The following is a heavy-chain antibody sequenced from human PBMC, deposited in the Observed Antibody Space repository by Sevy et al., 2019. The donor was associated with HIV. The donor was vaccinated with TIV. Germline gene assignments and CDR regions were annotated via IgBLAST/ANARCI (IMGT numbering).Heavy chain of an antibody. Sequence: GGSLRLSCAASGFAFSTHAMHWVRQSPGKGLEWVAVISSEGTETFYVASVEGRFTISRDNSKNTLSLQLNSLRPEDTAVYYCARDGGNSVKWYPLYWGHGTLVTVSS. CDR1: GFAFSTHA. CDR2: ISSEGTET. CDR3: ARDGGNSVKWYPLY. J-gene: IGHJ4*01. V-gene: IGHV3-30-3*01. D-gene: IGHD2-2*01.